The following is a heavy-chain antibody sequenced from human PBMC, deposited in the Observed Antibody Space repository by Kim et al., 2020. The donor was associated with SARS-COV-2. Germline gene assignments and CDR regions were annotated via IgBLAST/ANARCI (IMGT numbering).Heavy chain of an antibody. V-gene: IGHV7-4-1*02. J-gene: IGHJ5*02. Sequence: ASVKVSCKASGYTFTTYAMNWVRQAPGQGLEWMGWINTNTGNPTYAQGFTGRFVFPLDTSVSTAYLQISSLKAEDTAVYYCARRSIIGTTGWFDPWGQGTLVTVSS. CDR1: GYTFTTYA. CDR3: ARRSIIGTTGWFDP. CDR2: INTNTGNP. D-gene: IGHD1-20*01.